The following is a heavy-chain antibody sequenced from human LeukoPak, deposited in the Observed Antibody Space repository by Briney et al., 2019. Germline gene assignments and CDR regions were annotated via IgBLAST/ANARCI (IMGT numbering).Heavy chain of an antibody. CDR1: GFTFSSYG. CDR2: IWNDGSDK. D-gene: IGHD1-26*01. Sequence: PGRSLRLSCAASGFTFSSYGMHWARQAPGKGLGWVAVIWNDGSDKYYADSVKGRFTISRDNSKNTLYLQMNSLRAEDTAVYYCAKPTRGSGSFLIDFWGQGTLVTVSS. V-gene: IGHV3-33*06. J-gene: IGHJ4*02. CDR3: AKPTRGSGSFLIDF.